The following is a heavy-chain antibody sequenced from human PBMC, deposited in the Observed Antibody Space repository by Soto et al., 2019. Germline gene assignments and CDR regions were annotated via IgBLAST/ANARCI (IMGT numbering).Heavy chain of an antibody. CDR1: GGSISSSNW. Sequence: SETLSLTCAVSGGSISSSNWWSWVRQPPGKGLEWIGEIYHSGSTNYNPSLKSRVTISVDKSKNQFSLKLSSVTAADTAVYYCARLFVTGTTLILRDYYYYYGMDVWGQGTTVTVSS. J-gene: IGHJ6*02. CDR2: IYHSGST. D-gene: IGHD1-7*01. CDR3: ARLFVTGTTLILRDYYYYYGMDV. V-gene: IGHV4-4*02.